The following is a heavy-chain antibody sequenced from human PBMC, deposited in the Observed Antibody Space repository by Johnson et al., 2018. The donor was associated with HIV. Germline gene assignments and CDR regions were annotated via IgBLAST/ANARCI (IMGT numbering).Heavy chain of an antibody. Sequence: VQLVESGGGVVQPGGSLRLSCAASGFTFADYGMHWVRQPPGKGLEWVAFIAHDESITHYADSVKGRFTISRDNSKNTLYLQMGSLRAEDMAVYYCAKGQYSSSPCAFDIWGQGTMVTVSS. V-gene: IGHV3-30*02. J-gene: IGHJ3*02. CDR2: IAHDESIT. CDR3: AKGQYSSSPCAFDI. CDR1: GFTFADYG. D-gene: IGHD6-6*01.